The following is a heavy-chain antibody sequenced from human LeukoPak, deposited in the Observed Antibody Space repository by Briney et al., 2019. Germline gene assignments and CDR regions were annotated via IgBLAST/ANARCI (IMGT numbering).Heavy chain of an antibody. J-gene: IGHJ5*02. V-gene: IGHV1-69*05. Sequence: SVKVSCKASGGTFSSYAISWVRQAPGQGLEWMGGIIPIFGTANYAQKFQGRVTITTDESTSTAYMELSSLRSEDTAVYYCASVRAYCSSTSCYYPRTNWFDPWGQGTLVTVSS. D-gene: IGHD2-2*01. CDR1: GGTFSSYA. CDR2: IIPIFGTA. CDR3: ASVRAYCSSTSCYYPRTNWFDP.